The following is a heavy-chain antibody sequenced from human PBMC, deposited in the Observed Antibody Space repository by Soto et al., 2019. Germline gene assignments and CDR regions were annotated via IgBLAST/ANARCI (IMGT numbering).Heavy chain of an antibody. CDR3: ARVAGDYYDSSGPSDAFDI. CDR1: GGTFSSYT. D-gene: IGHD3-22*01. Sequence: SVKVSCKASGGTFSSYTISWVRQAPGQGLEWMGRIIPILGIANYARKFQGRVTITADKSTSTAYMELSSLRSEDTAVYYCARVAGDYYDSSGPSDAFDIWGQGTMVTVSS. J-gene: IGHJ3*02. V-gene: IGHV1-69*02. CDR2: IIPILGIA.